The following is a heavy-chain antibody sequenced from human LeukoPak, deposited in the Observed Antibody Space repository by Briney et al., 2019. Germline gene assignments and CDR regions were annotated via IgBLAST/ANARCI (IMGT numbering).Heavy chain of an antibody. CDR3: ATDITREDAFDI. CDR2: FDPEDGET. D-gene: IGHD3-10*01. CDR1: GYTLTELS. J-gene: IGHJ3*02. V-gene: IGHV1-24*01. Sequence: ASVKVSCKVSGYTLTELSMHGVRQAPGKGLEGMGGFDPEDGETIYAQKFQGRVTMTEDTSTDTAYMELSSLRSEDTAVYYCATDITREDAFDIWGQGTMVTVSS.